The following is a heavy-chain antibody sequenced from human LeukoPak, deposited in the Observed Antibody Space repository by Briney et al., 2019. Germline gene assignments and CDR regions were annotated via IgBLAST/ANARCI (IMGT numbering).Heavy chain of an antibody. CDR3: ASVGSFDY. J-gene: IGHJ4*02. D-gene: IGHD3-10*01. CDR2: ISSSASTI. CDR1: GFAFSTYE. Sequence: GGSLRLSCAASGFAFSTYEMNWVRQAPGKGLEWVSYISSSASTINYADSVKGRFTISRDNAKNSLYLQMNSLKAEDTAVYYCASVGSFDYWGQGTLVTVSS. V-gene: IGHV3-48*03.